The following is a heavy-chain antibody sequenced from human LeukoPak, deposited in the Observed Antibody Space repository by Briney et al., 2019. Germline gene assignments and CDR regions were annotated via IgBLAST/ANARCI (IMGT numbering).Heavy chain of an antibody. CDR1: GYTFTSYY. CDR3: ARVRRFLDEDSEDNWFDP. V-gene: IGHV1-46*01. Sequence: GASVKVSCKVSGYTFTSYYMHWVRQAPGQGLEWMGIINPSGGSTSYAQKFQGRVTMTRDASTSTVYMELSSLRSDDTAVYYCARVRRFLDEDSEDNWFDPWGQRTLVTVSS. D-gene: IGHD3-3*01. CDR2: INPSGGST. J-gene: IGHJ5*02.